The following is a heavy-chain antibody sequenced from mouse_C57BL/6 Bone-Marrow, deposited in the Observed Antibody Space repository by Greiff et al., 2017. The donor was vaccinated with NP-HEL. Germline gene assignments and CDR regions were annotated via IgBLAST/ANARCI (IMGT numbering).Heavy chain of an antibody. CDR2: ILPGSGST. J-gene: IGHJ4*01. Sequence: QVQLQQSGAELMKPGASVKLSCKATGYTFTGYWIEWVKQRPGHGLEWIGEILPGSGSTTYNEKFKGKAPFTADTSSHTAYMQLSSLTTEDSAIYYCARFAPYGNSMDYCGQGTSVTVSS. CDR3: ARFAPYGNSMDY. CDR1: GYTFTGYW. V-gene: IGHV1-9*01. D-gene: IGHD2-10*02.